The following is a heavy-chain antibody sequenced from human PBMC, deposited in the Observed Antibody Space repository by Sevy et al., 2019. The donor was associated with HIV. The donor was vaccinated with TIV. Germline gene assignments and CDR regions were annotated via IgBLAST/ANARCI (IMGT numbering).Heavy chain of an antibody. CDR3: ARDQHDYAGNVRTGWFDP. CDR2: IIYDGSKK. CDR1: GFDFREYA. J-gene: IGHJ5*02. Sequence: GGSLRLSCGASGFDFREYAMHWVRQAPGKGLEWVADIIYDGSKKYYADSVKGRFTISRDNSKNTLYLQMNSLRAEDTAVYYCARDQHDYAGNVRTGWFDPWGQGTLVTVSS. D-gene: IGHD4-17*01. V-gene: IGHV3-30-3*01.